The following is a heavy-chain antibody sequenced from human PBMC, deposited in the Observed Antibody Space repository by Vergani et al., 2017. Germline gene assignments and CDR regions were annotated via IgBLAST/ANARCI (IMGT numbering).Heavy chain of an antibody. V-gene: IGHV4-39*01. CDR1: GASIRSSNYY. J-gene: IGHJ5*02. D-gene: IGHD6-19*01. CDR2: IYYSGST. Sequence: QLQLQESGPGLVKPSATLSLTCSVSGASIRSSNYYWGWIRQPPGKGLEWTASIYYSGSTYYNPSLKSSVTISVDTSKNQFSLKLSSVTAADTAVYFCARHSTVEWLVKLGWIDPWGQGILVTVSS. CDR3: ARHSTVEWLVKLGWIDP.